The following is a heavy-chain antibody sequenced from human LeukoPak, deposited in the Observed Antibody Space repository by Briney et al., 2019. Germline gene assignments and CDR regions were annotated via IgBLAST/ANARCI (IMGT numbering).Heavy chain of an antibody. CDR2: INHSGST. Sequence: PSETLSLTCAVYGGSFSGYYWSWIRQPPGKGLEWIGEINHSGSTNYNPSLKSRVTISVDTSKNQFSLKLSSVTAADTAVYYCASGYCYGYAGGATPYWGQGTLVTVSS. CDR3: ASGYCYGYAGGATPY. CDR1: GGSFSGYY. D-gene: IGHD5-18*01. V-gene: IGHV4-34*01. J-gene: IGHJ4*02.